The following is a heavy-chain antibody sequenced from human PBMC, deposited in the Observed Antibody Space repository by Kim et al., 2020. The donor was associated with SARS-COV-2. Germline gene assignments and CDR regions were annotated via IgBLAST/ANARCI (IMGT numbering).Heavy chain of an antibody. CDR3: ARATDYEGWFDP. D-gene: IGHD4-17*01. J-gene: IGHJ5*02. V-gene: IGHV3-74*01. Sequence: SYADSVKGRFTISRDNAKNTLYLQMNSLRAEDTAVYYCARATDYEGWFDPWGQGTLVTVSS.